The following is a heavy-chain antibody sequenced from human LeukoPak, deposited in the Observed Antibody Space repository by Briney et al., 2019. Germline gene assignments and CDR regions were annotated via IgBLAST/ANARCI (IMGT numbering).Heavy chain of an antibody. CDR3: ARYGEMATITP. V-gene: IGHV1-3*01. Sequence: GASVKVSCKASGYTFTSYAMHWVRQAPGQRLEWMGWINAGNGNTKYSQKFQGRVTITRNTSASTAYMELSSLRSEDTAVYYCARYGEMATITPWGQGTLVTVSS. D-gene: IGHD5-24*01. CDR1: GYTFTSYA. CDR2: INAGNGNT. J-gene: IGHJ5*02.